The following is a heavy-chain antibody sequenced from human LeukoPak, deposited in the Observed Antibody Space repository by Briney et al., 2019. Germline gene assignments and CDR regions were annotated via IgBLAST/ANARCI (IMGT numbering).Heavy chain of an antibody. V-gene: IGHV4-61*02. J-gene: IGHJ6*03. Sequence: PSETLSLTCTVSGGSISSGSYYWSWIRQPAGKGLEWIGRIYTSGSTNYNPSLKSRVTISVDTSKNQFSLKLSSVTAADTAVYYCARGYCSGGSCPGLDYYYYMDVWGKGTTVTVSS. CDR3: ARGYCSGGSCPGLDYYYYMDV. CDR2: IYTSGST. CDR1: GGSISSGSYY. D-gene: IGHD2-15*01.